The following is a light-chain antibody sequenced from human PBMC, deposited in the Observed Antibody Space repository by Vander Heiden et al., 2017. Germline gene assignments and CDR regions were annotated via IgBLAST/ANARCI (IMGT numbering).Light chain of an antibody. Sequence: DVVMTQSPLSLPVTLGQAASISCTSRHSLVISHGHTYLNWFHQRPGQSPRRLIYKVSNRDSGVPDRFSASESGTDFTLKISRVEAEDVGVYYCMQASHWPYTFGQGTKLEIK. CDR2: KVS. CDR1: HSLVISHGHTY. CDR3: MQASHWPYT. J-gene: IGKJ2*01. V-gene: IGKV2-30*01.